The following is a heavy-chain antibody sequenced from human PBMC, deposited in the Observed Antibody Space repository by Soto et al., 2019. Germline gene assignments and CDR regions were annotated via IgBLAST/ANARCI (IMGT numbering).Heavy chain of an antibody. CDR2: ISGSGDSK. D-gene: IGHD4-4*01. CDR1: GFTFSRYA. J-gene: IGHJ5*02. Sequence: GGSLRLSCAASGFTFSRYAVSWVRQAPGKGLEWVSSISGSGDSKYYADSVKGRVTISRDNSKNTLFLQMSSLRAEDTAVYYCAKDLPETTRRPHWLDPWGQGTLVTVSS. V-gene: IGHV3-23*01. CDR3: AKDLPETTRRPHWLDP.